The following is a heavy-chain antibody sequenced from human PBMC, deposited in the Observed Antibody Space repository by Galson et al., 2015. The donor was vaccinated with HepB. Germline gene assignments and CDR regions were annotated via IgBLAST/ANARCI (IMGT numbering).Heavy chain of an antibody. Sequence: SLRLSCAASGFTFSNYGMHWVRPAPVKGLEWVAVISYDGSNKYYADSVRGRFTISRYNSKNTLYLQMNSLRAGDTALYYCAKDPYLYSALAGTMAGFDYWGQGTLVTVSS. CDR2: ISYDGSNK. D-gene: IGHD6-19*01. V-gene: IGHV3-30*18. CDR3: AKDPYLYSALAGTMAGFDY. CDR1: GFTFSNYG. J-gene: IGHJ4*02.